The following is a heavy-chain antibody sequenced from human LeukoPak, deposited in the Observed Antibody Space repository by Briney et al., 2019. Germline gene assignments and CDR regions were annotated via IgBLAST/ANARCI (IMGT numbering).Heavy chain of an antibody. CDR1: GFSFSTYG. Sequence: GGSLRLSCVGSGFSFSTYGMTWVRQAPGKGLEWVSSVSSSGETTYYADSVKGRFTISRDNSKDTLYLQMNSLRAEDTAVYYCAKCSGWFVRGKDYYFYYMDVWGKGTTVTVSS. CDR3: AKCSGWFVRGKDYYFYYMDV. V-gene: IGHV3-23*01. D-gene: IGHD6-19*01. CDR2: VSSSGETT. J-gene: IGHJ6*03.